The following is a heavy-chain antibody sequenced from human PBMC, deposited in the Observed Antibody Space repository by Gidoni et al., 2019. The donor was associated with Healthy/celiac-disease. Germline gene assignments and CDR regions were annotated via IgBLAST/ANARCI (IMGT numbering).Heavy chain of an antibody. V-gene: IGHV4-39*07. D-gene: IGHD3-10*01. Sequence: QLQLQESGPGLVKPSETLSLTCTVSGGSISSSRYYWGWIRQPPGKGLEWIGSIYYSGSTYYNPSLKSRVTISVDTSKNQFSLKLSSVTAADTAVYYCARDQITMVRGVKNWFDPWGQGTLVTVSS. CDR3: ARDQITMVRGVKNWFDP. CDR1: GGSISSSRYY. CDR2: IYYSGST. J-gene: IGHJ5*02.